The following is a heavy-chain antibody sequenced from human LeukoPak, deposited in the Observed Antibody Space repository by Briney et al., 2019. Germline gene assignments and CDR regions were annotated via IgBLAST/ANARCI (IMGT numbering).Heavy chain of an antibody. V-gene: IGHV4-59*13. J-gene: IGHJ4*02. CDR3: ARDPAPTAVPGGYFDY. CDR1: SGSIKGFY. Sequence: PSETLTLTCTVSSGSIKGFYWNLIRQPPGKGLEWIGYVYYSGTTNYNPSLKSRVTISVDMSKNHFSLKMNSVTAADTAVYYCARDPAPTAVPGGYFDYWREGSLVTVSS. CDR2: VYYSGTT. D-gene: IGHD6-19*01.